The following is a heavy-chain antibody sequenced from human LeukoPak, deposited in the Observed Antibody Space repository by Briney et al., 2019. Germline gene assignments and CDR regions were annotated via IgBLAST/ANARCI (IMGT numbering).Heavy chain of an antibody. CDR3: ARESTKYFDY. J-gene: IGHJ4*02. CDR2: ISYDGNNK. Sequence: GGSLRLSCAASGFTFSSYALHWVRQAPGKGLEWVAVISYDGNNKYYADSVKGRFTISRDNAKNTLYLQMNSLRAEDTAVYYCARESTKYFDYWGQGTLVTVSS. D-gene: IGHD1-26*01. CDR1: GFTFSSYA. V-gene: IGHV3-30-3*01.